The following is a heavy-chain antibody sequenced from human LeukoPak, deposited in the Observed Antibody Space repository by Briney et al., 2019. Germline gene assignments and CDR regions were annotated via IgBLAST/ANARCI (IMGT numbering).Heavy chain of an antibody. V-gene: IGHV3-33*06. J-gene: IGHJ4*02. CDR1: GFTFSSYA. D-gene: IGHD6-13*01. CDR2: IWYDGSNK. CDR3: AKDGFGPFTSSWYLAY. Sequence: GGSLRLSCAASGFTFSSYAMSWVRQAPGKGLEWVAVIWYDGSNKYYADSVKGRFTISRDNSKNTLYLQMNSLRAEDTAVYYCAKDGFGPFTSSWYLAYWGQGTLVTVSS.